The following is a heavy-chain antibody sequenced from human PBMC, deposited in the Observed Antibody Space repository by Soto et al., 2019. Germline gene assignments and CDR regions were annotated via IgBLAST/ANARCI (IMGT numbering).Heavy chain of an antibody. CDR1: GGTFSSYA. V-gene: IGHV1-69*13. CDR2: IIPIFGTA. CDR3: ARRDRYPNGGFDC. D-gene: IGHD3-16*01. J-gene: IGHJ4*02. Sequence: SVKVSCKASGGTFSSYAISWVRQAPGQGLEWMGGIIPIFGTANYAQKFQGRVTITADEYTSTAYMELSSLRYEDTAVYYCARRDRYPNGGFDCWGQGSLVTVSS.